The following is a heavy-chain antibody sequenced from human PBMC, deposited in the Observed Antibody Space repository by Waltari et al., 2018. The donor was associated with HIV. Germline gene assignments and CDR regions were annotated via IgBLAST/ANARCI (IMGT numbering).Heavy chain of an antibody. J-gene: IGHJ3*01. Sequence: QVQLVQSGAEAKKPGASVKVSCEASGYNFTNFFIHWVRQTPGQGLEWMGIVKPNGPGKRYGQNCKDRVIMTKDASTTTVYMELSSLTSEDTAVYYCARARGDCSTNSCYGDDDFDVWGQGTMVTVSS. CDR3: ARARGDCSTNSCYGDDDFDV. D-gene: IGHD2-2*03. CDR2: VKPNGPGK. CDR1: GYNFTNFF. V-gene: IGHV1-46*01.